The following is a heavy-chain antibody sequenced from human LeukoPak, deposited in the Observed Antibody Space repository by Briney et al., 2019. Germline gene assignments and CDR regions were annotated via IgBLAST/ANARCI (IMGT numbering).Heavy chain of an antibody. CDR3: AKGYGMGYSSSWHERYYFDY. Sequence: GGSLRLSCAASGFTFSSYGMHWVRQAPGKGLEWVAVISYDGSNKYYADSVKGRFTISRDNSKNTLYLQMNSLRAEDTAVYYCAKGYGMGYSSSWHERYYFDYWGQGTLVTVSS. D-gene: IGHD6-13*01. CDR2: ISYDGSNK. CDR1: GFTFSSYG. J-gene: IGHJ4*02. V-gene: IGHV3-30*18.